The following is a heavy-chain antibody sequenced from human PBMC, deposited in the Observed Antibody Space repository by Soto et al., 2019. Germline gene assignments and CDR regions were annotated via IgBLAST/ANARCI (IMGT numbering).Heavy chain of an antibody. D-gene: IGHD2-15*01. CDR2: VNPSGGSS. J-gene: IGHJ1*01. CDR1: GYIFTAYS. V-gene: IGHV1-46*01. Sequence: QVQLVQSGAEVKKPGASVKVSCKTSGYIFTAYSMHWVRQAPGQGLEWMGVVNPSGGSSHYAQSFGGRVTFTRDTSTSTFYMELCSLRSEDTAVYYCAREENCRGGTCYSEYFHHWGQGTLVTDSS. CDR3: AREENCRGGTCYSEYFHH.